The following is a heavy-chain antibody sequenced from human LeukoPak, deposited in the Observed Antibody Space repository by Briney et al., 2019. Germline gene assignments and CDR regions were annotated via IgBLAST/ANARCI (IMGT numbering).Heavy chain of an antibody. CDR1: GLTFSSYW. CDR3: ARGEYYYDGGY. J-gene: IGHJ4*02. V-gene: IGHV3-7*04. Sequence: GGSLRLSCAASGLTFSSYWMSWVRQAPGKGLEWVANIKQDGSEKYYVDSVKGRFTISRDNAKNSLFLQMNSLRAEDTAVYYCARGEYYYDGGYWGQGTLVTGSS. CDR2: IKQDGSEK. D-gene: IGHD3-22*01.